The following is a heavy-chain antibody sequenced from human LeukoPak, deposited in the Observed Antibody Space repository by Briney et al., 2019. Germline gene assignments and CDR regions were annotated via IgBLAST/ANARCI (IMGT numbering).Heavy chain of an antibody. CDR3: ATELRYFDWLFPNYFDS. D-gene: IGHD3-9*01. CDR1: GGSISRTGYY. J-gene: IGHJ4*02. V-gene: IGHV4-39*01. CDR2: IYHTGTT. Sequence: SETLSLTCTVSGGSISRTGYYWGWIRQPPGKGLEWIGSIYHTGTTYYSSSLKSRVTISVDTSKNQFPLKLTSVTAADTAVYFCATELRYFDWLFPNYFDSWGQGTLVTVSS.